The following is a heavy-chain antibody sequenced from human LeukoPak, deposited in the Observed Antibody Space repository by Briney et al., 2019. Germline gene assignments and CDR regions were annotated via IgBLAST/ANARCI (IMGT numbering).Heavy chain of an antibody. D-gene: IGHD6-6*01. V-gene: IGHV3-74*01. CDR1: GFTVSSNY. CDR3: ARGSSSNPYYYEY. CDR2: INGDGSST. Sequence: GGSLRLSCAASGFTVSSNYMSWVRQAPGKGLVWVSRINGDGSSTSYADSVRGRVTISRDYAKNTLYLQMISLRAEDTAVYYCARGSSSNPYYYEYWGQGAQVAVSS. J-gene: IGHJ4*02.